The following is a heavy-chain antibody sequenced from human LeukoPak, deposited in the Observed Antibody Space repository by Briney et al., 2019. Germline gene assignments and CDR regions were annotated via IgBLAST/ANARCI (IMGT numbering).Heavy chain of an antibody. Sequence: GGSLRLSCAASGFTFSSYAKSWVRQAPGKGLEWVSAISGSGGSTYYEDSVKGRFTISRDNSKNTLYLQMNSLEAEDTAVYYCAKDLGLAFDYWGQGTLVTVSS. CDR2: ISGSGGST. CDR3: AKDLGLAFDY. CDR1: GFTFSSYA. J-gene: IGHJ4*02. V-gene: IGHV3-23*01. D-gene: IGHD3/OR15-3a*01.